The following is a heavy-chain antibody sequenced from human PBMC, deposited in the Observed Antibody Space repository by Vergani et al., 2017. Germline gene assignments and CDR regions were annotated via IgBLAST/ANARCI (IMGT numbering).Heavy chain of an antibody. CDR2: IYNSGNG. CDR3: ASGKYYSDSTSHFRATYFDV. J-gene: IGHJ2*01. Sequence: QMQLQESGPGLVKASETLSLTCTVSGDSIISRSYYWGWIRQPPGKGLEWIGSIYNSGNGDSSSSLKSRVTISADTSKNQFALRLTSVTAADTAVYYCASGKYYSDSTSHFRATYFDVWGRGTLVTVPS. CDR1: GDSIISRSYY. D-gene: IGHD3-16*01. V-gene: IGHV4-39*01.